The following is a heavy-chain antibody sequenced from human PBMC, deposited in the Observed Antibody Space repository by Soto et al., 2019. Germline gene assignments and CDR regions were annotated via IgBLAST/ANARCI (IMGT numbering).Heavy chain of an antibody. V-gene: IGHV3-21*05. J-gene: IGHJ4*02. Sequence: LRLSCAASGFTFSSYSMNWIRQARGKGLEWVSYISSSSSYTKYADSVKGRFTISRDNAKNSLYLQMNSLRAEDTAVYYCARPYDSSGYHSAFDCWGPGTLVTVSS. CDR3: ARPYDSSGYHSAFDC. D-gene: IGHD3-22*01. CDR1: GFTFSSYS. CDR2: ISSSSSYT.